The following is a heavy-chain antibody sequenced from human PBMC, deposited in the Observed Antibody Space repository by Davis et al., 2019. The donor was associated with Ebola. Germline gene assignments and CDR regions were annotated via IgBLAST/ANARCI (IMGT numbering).Heavy chain of an antibody. Sequence: SETLSLTCTVSGGSISSSSYYWGWIRQPPGKGLEWIGSIYYRGSTYYNPSLKSRVTISVDTSKNQFSLKLSSVTAADTAVYYCARGGYSYGYVYYYGMDVWGKGTTVTVSS. D-gene: IGHD5-18*01. CDR3: ARGGYSYGYVYYYGMDV. V-gene: IGHV4-39*01. CDR2: IYYRGST. J-gene: IGHJ6*04. CDR1: GGSISSSSYY.